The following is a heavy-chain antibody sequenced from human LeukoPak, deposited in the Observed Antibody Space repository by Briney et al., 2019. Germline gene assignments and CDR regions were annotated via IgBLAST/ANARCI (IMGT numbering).Heavy chain of an antibody. V-gene: IGHV5-51*01. CDR1: GYSFTNYC. D-gene: IGHD3-9*01. CDR3: GRSQTIWEYAPFDY. Sequence: GASLKTFSKGSGYSFTNYCIGWVRHTPGEGLEWVGIIFTRDSDTSYNPSLQGQVTISADKSINPAYLQRSRLKAADTALYYCGRSQTIWEYAPFDYGGQGTLVTVSS. J-gene: IGHJ4*02. CDR2: IFTRDSDT.